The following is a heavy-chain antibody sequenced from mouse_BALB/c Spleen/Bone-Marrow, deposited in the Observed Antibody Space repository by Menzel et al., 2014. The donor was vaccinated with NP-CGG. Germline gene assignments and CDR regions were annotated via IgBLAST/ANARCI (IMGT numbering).Heavy chain of an antibody. J-gene: IGHJ2*01. Sequence: QVQLQQSGAELVRPGSSVKISCKASGYAFSTYWMNWVKRRPGQGLEWIGQFSPGDGDTNYNGKFRGKATLTADKSSSTAYIQLSSLTSEDSAVYFCARVYYGNLDHWGQGTTLTVSS. D-gene: IGHD2-1*01. CDR1: GYAFSTYW. CDR2: FSPGDGDT. CDR3: ARVYYGNLDH. V-gene: IGHV1-80*01.